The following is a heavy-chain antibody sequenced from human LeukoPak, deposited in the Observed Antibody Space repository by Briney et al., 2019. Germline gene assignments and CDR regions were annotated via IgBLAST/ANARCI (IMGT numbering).Heavy chain of an antibody. CDR3: AKDWGINNYDILTGYYPKRNNYYYYGMDV. CDR2: VSYDGSNE. D-gene: IGHD3-9*01. V-gene: IGHV3-30*04. CDR1: GFTFSTYA. J-gene: IGHJ6*02. Sequence: TGGSLRLSCVASGFTFSTYAIHWVRQAPGKGLEWVAVVSYDGSNECYADSVKGRITISRDNSKNTLYLQMNSLRAEDAAVYYCAKDWGINNYDILTGYYPKRNNYYYYGMDVWGQGTTVTVSS.